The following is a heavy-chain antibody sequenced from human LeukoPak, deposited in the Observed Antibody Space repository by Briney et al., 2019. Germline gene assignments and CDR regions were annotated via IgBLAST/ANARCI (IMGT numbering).Heavy chain of an antibody. Sequence: SETLSLTCTVSGASTSSYYWSWIRQPPGKGLDGIGYIYYSGGTNYNPSLKSRVTMSADTSKNQFSLKLTSVTAADTAVYYCARDCSGGSCYGKDAFDIWGQGTMVTVSS. J-gene: IGHJ3*02. V-gene: IGHV4-59*01. CDR3: ARDCSGGSCYGKDAFDI. CDR1: GASTSSYY. D-gene: IGHD2-15*01. CDR2: IYYSGGT.